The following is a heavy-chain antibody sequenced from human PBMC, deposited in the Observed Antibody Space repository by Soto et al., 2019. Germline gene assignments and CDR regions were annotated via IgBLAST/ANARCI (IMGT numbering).Heavy chain of an antibody. J-gene: IGHJ4*02. CDR3: ARDKITGLFDY. D-gene: IGHD2-8*02. Sequence: SETLSLTCAVYGGSFSGYYWTWIRQPPGTGLEWIGEINHSGSTNYNPSLKSRVTISVDTSKNQFSLKLTSVTAADTAVYFCARDKITGLFDYWGQGTLVTVSS. CDR1: GGSFSGYY. V-gene: IGHV4-34*01. CDR2: INHSGST.